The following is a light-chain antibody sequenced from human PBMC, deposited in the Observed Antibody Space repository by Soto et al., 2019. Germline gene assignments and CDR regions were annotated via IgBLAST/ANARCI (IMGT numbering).Light chain of an antibody. J-gene: IGLJ2*01. CDR2: DDN. CDR1: SSNIGANYD. Sequence: QAVVTQPPSVSGAPGQRVTISCTGTSSNIGANYDVHWYQEVPGRAPKLLIYDDNNRPSGVPDRFSGSKSGSSASLAITGLQAEDEAVYYCQSYDSSLTGVVFGGGTKLTVL. CDR3: QSYDSSLTGVV. V-gene: IGLV1-40*01.